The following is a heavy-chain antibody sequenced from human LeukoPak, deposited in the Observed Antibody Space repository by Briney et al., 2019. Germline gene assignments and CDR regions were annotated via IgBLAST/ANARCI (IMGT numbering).Heavy chain of an antibody. CDR1: VCTFSSYA. D-gene: IGHD1-1*01. J-gene: IGHJ1*01. Sequence: SENVSCKASVCTFSSYAISWVRQAPGQGLEWMGRIIPILGIANYAQKFQGRVTITADKSTSTAYMELSSLRSEDTAVYYCARDPGVTNSLYFQHWGQGTLVTVSS. CDR3: ARDPGVTNSLYFQH. V-gene: IGHV1-69*04. CDR2: IIPILGIA.